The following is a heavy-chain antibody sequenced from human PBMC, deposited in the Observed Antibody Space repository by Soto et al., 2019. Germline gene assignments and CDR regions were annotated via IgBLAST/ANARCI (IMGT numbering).Heavy chain of an antibody. D-gene: IGHD6-13*01. J-gene: IGHJ6*02. Sequence: GASVKVSCKASGYTFTSYYMHWVRQAPGQGLEWMGIINPSGGSTSYAQKFQGRVTMTRDTSTSTVYMELSSLRSEDTAVYYCARDAVEQQLVNPIRYGMDVWGQGTTVTVSS. CDR1: GYTFTSYY. CDR2: INPSGGST. V-gene: IGHV1-46*01. CDR3: ARDAVEQQLVNPIRYGMDV.